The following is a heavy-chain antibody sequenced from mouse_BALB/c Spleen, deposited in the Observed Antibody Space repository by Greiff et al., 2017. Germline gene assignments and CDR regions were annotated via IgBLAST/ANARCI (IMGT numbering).Heavy chain of an antibody. V-gene: IGHV5-6-5*01. CDR3: AREGGNPFAY. D-gene: IGHD2-1*01. CDR2: ISSGGST. Sequence: EVQGVESGGGLVKPGGSLKLSCAASGFTFSSYAMSWVRQTPEKRLEWVASISSGGSTYYPDGVKGRFTISRDNARNILYLQMSSLRSEDTAMYYCAREGGNPFAYWGQGTLVTVSA. CDR1: GFTFSSYA. J-gene: IGHJ3*01.